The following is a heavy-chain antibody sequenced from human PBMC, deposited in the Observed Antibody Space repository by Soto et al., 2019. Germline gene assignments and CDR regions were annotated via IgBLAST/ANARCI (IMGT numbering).Heavy chain of an antibody. J-gene: IGHJ4*02. CDR1: GYTFASYW. V-gene: IGHV5-51*04. CDR2: IYPADSDT. Sequence: GESLKISCKASGYTFASYWIGWVRQMPGKGLEWMGIIYPADSDTRYNPSFQGQVTISADKPTTTPYLQWSSLKASDTAMYYCARGPPPLFDHWGQG. CDR3: ARGPPPLFDH.